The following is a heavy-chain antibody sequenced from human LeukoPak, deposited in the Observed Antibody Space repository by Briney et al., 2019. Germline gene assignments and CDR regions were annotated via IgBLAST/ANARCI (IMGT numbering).Heavy chain of an antibody. J-gene: IGHJ4*02. CDR3: ARDRSLLSRDGYSRTGGHYFDY. Sequence: ASVKVSCKASGYTFTSYGISWVRQAPGQGLEWMGWISAYNGNTNYAQKLQGRVTMTTDTSTSTAYMELRSLRSDDTAVYYCARDRSLLSRDGYSRTGGHYFDYWGQGTLVTVSS. CDR1: GYTFTSYG. CDR2: ISAYNGNT. V-gene: IGHV1-18*01. D-gene: IGHD5-24*01.